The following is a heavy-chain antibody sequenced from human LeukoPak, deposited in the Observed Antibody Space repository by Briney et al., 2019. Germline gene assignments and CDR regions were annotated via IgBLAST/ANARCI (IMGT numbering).Heavy chain of an antibody. CDR2: IYHSGGT. CDR3: ARALYYYDSSSYYFDY. D-gene: IGHD3-22*01. Sequence: PSETLSLTCTVSGGSISSGGYYWSWIRQPPGKGLEWIGYIYHSGGTYYNPSLKSRVTISVDRSKNQFSLKLSSVTAADTAVYYCARALYYYDSSSYYFDYWGQGTLVTVSS. J-gene: IGHJ4*02. V-gene: IGHV4-30-2*01. CDR1: GGSISSGGYY.